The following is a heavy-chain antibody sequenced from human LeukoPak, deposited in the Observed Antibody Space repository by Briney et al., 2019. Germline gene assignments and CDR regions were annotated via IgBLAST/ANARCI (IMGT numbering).Heavy chain of an antibody. V-gene: IGHV3-30*03. CDR3: ARGGDILTGDYHRLEY. CDR2: ISYDGSNK. Sequence: GRSLRLSCAASGFTFSSYGMHWVRQAPGKGLEWVAVISYDGSNKYYADSVKGRFTISRDNSKNTLYLQMNSLRAEDTAVYYCARGGDILTGDYHRLEYWGQGTLVTVSS. CDR1: GFTFSSYG. J-gene: IGHJ4*02. D-gene: IGHD3-9*01.